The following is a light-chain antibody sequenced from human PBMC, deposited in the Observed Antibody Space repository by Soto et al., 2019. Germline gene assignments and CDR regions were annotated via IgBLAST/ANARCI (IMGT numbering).Light chain of an antibody. CDR2: GAS. CDR1: QSVSSY. J-gene: IGKJ4*01. Sequence: EIVLTQSPATLSLSPGERATLSCRASQSVSSYLAWYQRKPGQAPRLLIYGASTRATGIPARFSGSGSGTDFTLTISRLEPEDFATYYCQQYNSYPLTFGGGTKVDIK. CDR3: QQYNSYPLT. V-gene: IGKV3-11*01.